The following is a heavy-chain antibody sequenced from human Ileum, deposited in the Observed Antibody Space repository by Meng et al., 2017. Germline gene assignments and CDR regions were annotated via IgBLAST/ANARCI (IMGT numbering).Heavy chain of an antibody. D-gene: IGHD3-9*01. V-gene: IGHV4-34*01. J-gene: IGHJ4*02. CDR2: IHPSGST. CDR1: GWSFSNYY. CDR3: ARGDDWAKSGNF. Sequence: VQSRQWGAGLLKPSETLSPPFAFYGWSFSNYYLTWIRQSPGKGLEWIGEIHPSGSTYYSPSLQSRVTITLDTSKNQFSLTLNSVTAADTAVYYCARGDDWAKSGNFWGQGTLVTVSS.